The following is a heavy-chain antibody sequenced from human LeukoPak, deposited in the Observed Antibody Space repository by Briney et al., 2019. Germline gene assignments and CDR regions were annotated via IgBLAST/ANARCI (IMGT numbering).Heavy chain of an antibody. D-gene: IGHD3-22*01. CDR2: IIPIFGTA. CDR3: ARDRGPDYYDSSGPNYYYYYMDV. V-gene: IGHV1-69*13. CDR1: GGTFSSYA. J-gene: IGHJ6*03. Sequence: ASVKVSCKASGGTFSSYAISWVRQAPGQGLERMGGIIPIFGTANYAQKFQGRVTITADESTSTAYMELSSLRSEDTAVYYCARDRGPDYYDSSGPNYYYYYMDVWGKGTTVTVSS.